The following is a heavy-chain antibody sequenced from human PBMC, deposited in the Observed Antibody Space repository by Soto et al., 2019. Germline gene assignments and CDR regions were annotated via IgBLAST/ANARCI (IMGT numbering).Heavy chain of an antibody. CDR2: IFYRGNA. CDR1: DDSINSDKYY. J-gene: IGHJ4*02. V-gene: IGHV4-39*01. D-gene: IGHD3-9*01. Sequence: SETLSLTCSVSDDSINSDKYYWGWIRQPPWKGFDWIGSIFYRGNAYYNPSLQTRVTISLDKSKSQFSLKLNSVTAAYSAVYFCARLEGLATISYYFDFWGPGALVTVSS. CDR3: ARLEGLATISYYFDF.